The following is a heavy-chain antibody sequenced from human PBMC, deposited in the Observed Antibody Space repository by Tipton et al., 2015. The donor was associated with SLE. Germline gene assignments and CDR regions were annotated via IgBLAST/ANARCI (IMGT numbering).Heavy chain of an antibody. Sequence: TLSLTCGLSGGSFNGYAWSRFRQRPGKGLEWLAGISHSRSYNYNPSLKRRGPLSLEPSKNQFSLALSSVTAADTAVYYCARGVAGYFNYCYMDVWGNGTTVTISS. CDR1: GGSFNGYA. CDR2: ISHSRSY. J-gene: IGHJ6*03. V-gene: IGHV4-34*01. CDR3: ARGVAGYFNYCYMDV.